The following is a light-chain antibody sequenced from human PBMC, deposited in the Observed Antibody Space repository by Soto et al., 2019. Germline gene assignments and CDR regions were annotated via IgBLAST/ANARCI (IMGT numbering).Light chain of an antibody. CDR3: QQYNNWPPLT. V-gene: IGKV3-15*01. CDR1: QSVSSN. Sequence: EIVMTQSPATLSVSPGERATLSCRASQSVSSNLAWYQQKPGQAPRLLIYGASTRATGIPARFSGSGSETEFTLTISSLQSEDSAVYYCQQYNNWPPLTFGQGTKVDI. CDR2: GAS. J-gene: IGKJ4*01.